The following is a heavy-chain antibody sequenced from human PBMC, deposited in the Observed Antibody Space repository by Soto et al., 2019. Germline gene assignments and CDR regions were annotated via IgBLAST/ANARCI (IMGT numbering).Heavy chain of an antibody. J-gene: IGHJ6*03. D-gene: IGHD6-13*01. CDR2: ISGSGGST. CDR3: AKNKQLVLYYYYYMDV. Sequence: EVQLLESGGGLVQPGGSLRLSCAASGFTFSSYAMSWVRQAPGKGLEWVSAISGSGGSTYYADSVKGRFTISRDNSKNKLYLQMKSLRAEDTAVYYCAKNKQLVLYYYYYMDVWGKGTTVTVSS. CDR1: GFTFSSYA. V-gene: IGHV3-23*01.